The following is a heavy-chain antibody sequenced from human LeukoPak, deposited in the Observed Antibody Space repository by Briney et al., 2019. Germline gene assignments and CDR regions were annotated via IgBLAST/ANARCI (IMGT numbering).Heavy chain of an antibody. Sequence: GGSLRLSCAASGFTFSNYWMSWVRQAPGKGLEWVANIKQDGSEKYYVDSVKGRFTISRDNARNSLYLQMNSLRAEDTALYYCARDGDILTAGMDVWGQGTTVTVSS. CDR1: GFTFSNYW. J-gene: IGHJ6*02. CDR3: ARDGDILTAGMDV. CDR2: IKQDGSEK. D-gene: IGHD3-9*01. V-gene: IGHV3-7*01.